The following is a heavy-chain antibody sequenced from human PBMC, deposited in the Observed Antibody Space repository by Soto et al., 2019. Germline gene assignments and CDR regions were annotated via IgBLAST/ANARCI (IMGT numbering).Heavy chain of an antibody. CDR2: IIPLFDSA. CDR1: GDTFSNQA. Sequence: QVHLVQSGTEVKKPGSSVKVSCKTSGDTFSNQAISWVRQAPGQGLEWMGGIIPLFDSASYAQRSHDRVTITADKFTNTVYMELRSLTSEDTAVYYCAASTVQSGVSGYFHLDHWGQGTLVTVSS. J-gene: IGHJ4*02. CDR3: AASTVQSGVSGYFHLDH. V-gene: IGHV1-69*06. D-gene: IGHD3-3*01.